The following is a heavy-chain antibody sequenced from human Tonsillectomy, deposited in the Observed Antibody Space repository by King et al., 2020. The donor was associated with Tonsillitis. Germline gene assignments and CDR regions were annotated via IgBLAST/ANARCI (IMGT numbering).Heavy chain of an antibody. CDR1: GYSFPNYW. CDR2: IYPGDSDT. CDR3: ARQVGYCTSTSCSFFDF. V-gene: IGHV5-51*01. Sequence: QLVQSGAEVKQPGESLKISCKGSGYSFPNYWIAWVRQMPGKGLEWMGIIYPGDSDTRYSRYFQGQVIISAAQSISTAYLQWSSLKASDTAIYHCARQVGYCTSTSCSFFDFWGQGTLVTVSS. D-gene: IGHD2-2*01. J-gene: IGHJ4*02.